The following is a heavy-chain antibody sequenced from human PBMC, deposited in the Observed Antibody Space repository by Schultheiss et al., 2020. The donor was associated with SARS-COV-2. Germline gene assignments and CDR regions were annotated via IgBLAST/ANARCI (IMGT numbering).Heavy chain of an antibody. CDR3: ARVARRGSSSSAFDY. V-gene: IGHV1-2*06. J-gene: IGHJ4*02. Sequence: ASVKVSCKASGYTFTGYYMHWVRQAPGQGLEWMGRINPNSGGTNYAQKFQGRVTITADKSTSTAYMELSSLRSDDTAVYYCARVARRGSSSSAFDYWGQGTLVTVSS. CDR1: GYTFTGYY. CDR2: INPNSGGT. D-gene: IGHD6-6*01.